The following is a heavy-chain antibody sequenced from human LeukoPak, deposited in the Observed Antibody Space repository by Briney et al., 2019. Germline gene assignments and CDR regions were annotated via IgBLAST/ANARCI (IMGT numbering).Heavy chain of an antibody. D-gene: IGHD5-12*01. CDR2: IFYSGALFSRGDT. Sequence: SETLSLTCNVSGDAVINNHYYWGWIRQSPGKGLEWIANIFYSGALFSRGDTYYNPSLKSRVTISVDTSKNQFSLKVRSVTAADTAVYYCASWRGYRGYGYGFDYWGQGTLVTVSS. CDR3: ASWRGYRGYGYGFDY. V-gene: IGHV4-39*07. CDR1: GDAVINNHYY. J-gene: IGHJ4*02.